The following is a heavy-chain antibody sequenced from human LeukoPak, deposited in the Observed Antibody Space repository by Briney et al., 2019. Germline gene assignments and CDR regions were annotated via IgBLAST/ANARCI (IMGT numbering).Heavy chain of an antibody. V-gene: IGHV3-53*01. Sequence: GGSLRLSCAASGFTVSSNYMSWVRQAPGKGLEWVSVIYSGGSTYYVDSVKGRFTISRDNAKNSLYLQMNSMRAEDTAVYYCANDPIAAAGAGLGIWGQGTMVTVSS. CDR3: ANDPIAAAGAGLGI. D-gene: IGHD6-13*01. CDR1: GFTVSSNY. J-gene: IGHJ3*02. CDR2: IYSGGST.